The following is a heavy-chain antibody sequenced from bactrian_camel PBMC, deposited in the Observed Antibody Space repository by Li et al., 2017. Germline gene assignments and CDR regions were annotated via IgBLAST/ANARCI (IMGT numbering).Heavy chain of an antibody. J-gene: IGHJ6*01. V-gene: IGHV3S26*01. CDR3: AAAKVWVKGRLEEDLFAY. Sequence: VQLVESGGGSVQAGGSLRLSCTLSPASEITASNFCMAWFRLPPGKEREGVAIVDRDGGTMYADSVKGRFTISKDNAKKILYLQMDSLKPVDTATYYCAAAKVWVKGRLEEDLFAYWGQGTQVTVS. CDR2: VDRDGGT. D-gene: IGHD3*01. CDR1: EITASNFC.